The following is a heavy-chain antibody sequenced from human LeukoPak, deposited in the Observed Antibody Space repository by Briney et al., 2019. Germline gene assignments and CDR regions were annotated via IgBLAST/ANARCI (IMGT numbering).Heavy chain of an antibody. D-gene: IGHD5-18*01. J-gene: IGHJ4*02. CDR3: AREDTAFDY. Sequence: ASVKVSCKASGYTFTSYAMHWVRQAPGQRLEWMGWINAGNGDTKYSQRLQGRVTISRDTSASTAYMELSSLRSEDTAVYYWAREDTAFDYWGQGTLVTVSS. CDR2: INAGNGDT. V-gene: IGHV1-3*01. CDR1: GYTFTSYA.